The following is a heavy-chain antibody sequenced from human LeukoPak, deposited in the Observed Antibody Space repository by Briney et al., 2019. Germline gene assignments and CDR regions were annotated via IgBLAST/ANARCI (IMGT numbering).Heavy chain of an antibody. Sequence: SETLSLTCAVYGGSFSGYYWSWLRQPPGKGLEGIGEINHSGSTNYNPSLKSRVTISVDTSKNQFSLKLSSVTAADTAVYYCAREGYSSSWYNHWGQGTLVSVSS. J-gene: IGHJ5*02. CDR2: INHSGST. V-gene: IGHV4-34*01. CDR3: AREGYSSSWYNH. D-gene: IGHD6-13*01. CDR1: GGSFSGYY.